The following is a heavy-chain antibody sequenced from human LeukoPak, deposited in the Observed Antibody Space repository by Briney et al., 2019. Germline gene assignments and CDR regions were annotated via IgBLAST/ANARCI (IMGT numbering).Heavy chain of an antibody. D-gene: IGHD2-15*01. CDR2: ISYDGSNK. CDR3: ARFPCSGGSCYGEGFDY. V-gene: IGHV3-30-3*01. J-gene: IGHJ4*02. Sequence: GGSLRLSCAASGVTFSSYAMHWVRQAPGKGLEWVAFISYDGSNKYYADSVKGRFTISRDNSKNTLYLQMNSLRAEDTAVYYCARFPCSGGSCYGEGFDYWGQGTLVTVSS. CDR1: GVTFSSYA.